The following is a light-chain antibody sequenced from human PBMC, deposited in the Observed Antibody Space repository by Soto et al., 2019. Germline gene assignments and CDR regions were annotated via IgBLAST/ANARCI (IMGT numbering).Light chain of an antibody. CDR2: GAS. J-gene: IGKJ5*01. V-gene: IGKV3-20*01. Sequence: EIVLTQSPGTLSLSPGETATLSCRASQSVSSNNLAWYHQKPGQAPRLLIYGASSSTTGIPDRFSGSGSGTDFTLIISRLEDDDVAEYCCQQDNNSITFGQGTRLEIE. CDR1: QSVSSNN. CDR3: QQDNNSIT.